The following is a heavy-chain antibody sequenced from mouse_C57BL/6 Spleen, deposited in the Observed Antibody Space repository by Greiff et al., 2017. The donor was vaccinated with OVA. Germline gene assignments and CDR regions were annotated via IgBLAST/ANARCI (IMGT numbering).Heavy chain of an antibody. V-gene: IGHV1-81*01. D-gene: IGHD4-1*01. J-gene: IGHJ4*01. CDR1: GYTFTSYG. Sequence: VHLVESGAELARPGASVKLSCKASGYTFTSYGISWVKQRTGQGLEWIGEIYPRSGNTYYNEKFKGKATLTADKSSSTAYMELRSLTSEDSAVYFCARRLTGRYAMDYWGQGTSVTVSS. CDR2: IYPRSGNT. CDR3: ARRLTGRYAMDY.